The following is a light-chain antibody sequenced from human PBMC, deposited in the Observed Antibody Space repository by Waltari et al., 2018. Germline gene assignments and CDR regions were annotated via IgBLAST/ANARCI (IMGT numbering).Light chain of an antibody. J-gene: IGKJ2*01. CDR3: MEALQTPFT. V-gene: IGKV2-28*01. CDR1: QSLLHRNGYNS. CDR2: MGS. Sequence: DIVMTQSPLSLPVTPGEPASISCRSSQSLLHRNGYNSLEWYLQKPGQSPQLLIYMGSNRASGVPDRFSGSGSGTDFTLKISRVEAEDVGVYYCMEALQTPFTFGQGTKLEI.